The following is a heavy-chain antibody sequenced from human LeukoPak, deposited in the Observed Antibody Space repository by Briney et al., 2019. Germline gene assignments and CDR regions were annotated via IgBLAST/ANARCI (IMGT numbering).Heavy chain of an antibody. CDR3: ARDLSYDFWSGSESSWFDP. J-gene: IGHJ5*02. Sequence: ASVKVSCKASGYTFTSYGISWVRQAPGQGLEWMGWNSAYNGNTNYAQKLQGRVTMTRDTSISTAYMELSRLRSDDTAVYYCARDLSYDFWSGSESSWFDPWGQGTLVTVSS. D-gene: IGHD3-3*01. CDR1: GYTFTSYG. V-gene: IGHV1-18*01. CDR2: NSAYNGNT.